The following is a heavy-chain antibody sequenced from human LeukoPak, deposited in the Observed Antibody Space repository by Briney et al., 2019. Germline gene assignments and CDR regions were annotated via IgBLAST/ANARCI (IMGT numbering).Heavy chain of an antibody. D-gene: IGHD6-13*01. CDR2: INPNSGGT. CDR1: GYTFTGYY. J-gene: IGHJ4*02. Sequence: ASVKVSCKASGYTFTGYYMHWVRQAPGQGLEWMGWINPNSGGTNYAQKFQGRVTMTRDTSISTAYMELSRLRSDDTAVYYCARGGSGSSWRYYFDYWGQGTLVTVSS. V-gene: IGHV1-2*02. CDR3: ARGGSGSSWRYYFDY.